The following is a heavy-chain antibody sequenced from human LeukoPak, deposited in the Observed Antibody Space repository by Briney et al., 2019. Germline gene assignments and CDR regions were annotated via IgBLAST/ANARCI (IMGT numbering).Heavy chain of an antibody. J-gene: IGHJ4*02. Sequence: PGGSLRLSCAESGFTFNNYGMHWVRQAPGKGLEWVALIWYDGTNKYYGDSVKGRFTISRDDAKNSLYLQMNSLRAEDTAVYYCVRRFASWGQGTLVTVSS. D-gene: IGHD4-17*01. CDR3: VRRFAS. CDR1: GFTFNNYG. V-gene: IGHV3-33*03. CDR2: IWYDGTNK.